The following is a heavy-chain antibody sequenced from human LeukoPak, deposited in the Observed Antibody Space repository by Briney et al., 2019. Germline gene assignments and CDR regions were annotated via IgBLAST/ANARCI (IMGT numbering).Heavy chain of an antibody. J-gene: IGHJ4*02. D-gene: IGHD2-15*01. CDR3: ARDRGGILTRYGPDY. CDR1: GFTFDDYA. Sequence: GGSLRLSCAASGFTFDDYAMHWVRQAPGKGLEWVAVIWYDGSNKYYADSVKGRFTISRDNSKNTLYLQMNSLRAEDTAVYYCARDRGGILTRYGPDYWGQGTLVTVSS. CDR2: IWYDGSNK. V-gene: IGHV3-33*08.